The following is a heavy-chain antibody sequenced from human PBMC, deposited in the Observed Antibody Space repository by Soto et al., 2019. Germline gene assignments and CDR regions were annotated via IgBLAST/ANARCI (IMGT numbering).Heavy chain of an antibody. Sequence: SETLSLTCAVYGGSFSGYFWSWIRQPPGKGLEWIGEINHSGSTNYNPSLKSRVTISVDTSKNQFSLKLSSVTAADTAVYYCARSLAPGDCSGGSCDVSPWFDPWGQGTLVT. D-gene: IGHD2-15*01. CDR3: ARSLAPGDCSGGSCDVSPWFDP. CDR2: INHSGST. V-gene: IGHV4-34*01. J-gene: IGHJ5*02. CDR1: GGSFSGYF.